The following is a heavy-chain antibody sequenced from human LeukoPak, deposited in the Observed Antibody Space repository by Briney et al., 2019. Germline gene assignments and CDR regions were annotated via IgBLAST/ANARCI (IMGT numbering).Heavy chain of an antibody. V-gene: IGHV3-23*01. D-gene: IGHD6-19*01. CDR3: AKAPQWLVRVYFQH. CDR1: GFTFSSYA. Sequence: GGSLRLSCAASGFTFSSYAMSWVRQAPGEGLEWVSAISGSGGSTYYADSVKGRFTISRDNSKNTLYLQMNSLRAEDTAVYYCAKAPQWLVRVYFQHWGQGTLVTVSS. J-gene: IGHJ1*01. CDR2: ISGSGGST.